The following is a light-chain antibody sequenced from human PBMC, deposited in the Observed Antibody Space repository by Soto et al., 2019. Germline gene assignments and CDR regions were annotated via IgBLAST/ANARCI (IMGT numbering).Light chain of an antibody. J-gene: IGKJ4*01. CDR2: DAS. CDR3: QQYNNWPPLT. CDR1: QSVSSS. V-gene: IGKV3-15*01. Sequence: EIVMTQSPATLSVSPGDRATLSCRASQSVSSSLAWYQQIPGQAPRLLIYDASTRATGIPARFGGRGSGTEFTLTNSSLQSEDFAGYYCQQYNNWPPLTFGGGTKVQLK.